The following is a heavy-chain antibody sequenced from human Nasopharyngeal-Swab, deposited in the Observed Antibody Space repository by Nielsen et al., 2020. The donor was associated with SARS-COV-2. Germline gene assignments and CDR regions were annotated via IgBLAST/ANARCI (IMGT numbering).Heavy chain of an antibody. V-gene: IGHV3-49*03. J-gene: IGHJ6*02. CDR3: ARENYGSGSYSPSYYYYYGMDV. CDR1: GFTFGDYA. CDR2: IRSKAYGGTT. Sequence: GGSLRLSCTASGFTFGDYAMSWFRQAPGKGLEWVGFIRSKAYGGTTEYAASVKGRFTISRDDSKSIAYLQMNSLKTEDTAVYYCARENYGSGSYSPSYYYYYGMDVWGQGTTVTVSS. D-gene: IGHD3-10*01.